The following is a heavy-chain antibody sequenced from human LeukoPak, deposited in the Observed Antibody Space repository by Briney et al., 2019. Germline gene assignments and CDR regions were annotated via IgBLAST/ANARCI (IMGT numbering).Heavy chain of an antibody. V-gene: IGHV3-23*01. Sequence: GGSLRLSCAASGFTFSSYAMSWVRQAPGKGLEWVSAISGSGGSTYYADSVKGRFTTSRDNSKNTLYLQMNSLRAEDTAVYYCAKVTYSSGWSLWGQGTLVTVSS. CDR3: AKVTYSSGWSL. D-gene: IGHD6-19*01. CDR1: GFTFSSYA. J-gene: IGHJ4*02. CDR2: ISGSGGST.